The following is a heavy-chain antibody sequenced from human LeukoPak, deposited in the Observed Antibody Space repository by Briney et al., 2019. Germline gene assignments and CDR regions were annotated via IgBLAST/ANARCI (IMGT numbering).Heavy chain of an antibody. V-gene: IGHV1-3*01. J-gene: IGHJ4*02. CDR2: INACNSNR. CDR3: VRVSDGSGWNFAY. CDR1: GYTFTSYA. Sequence: ASVKLCCKASGYTFTSYAIHWGRQAPGQKPGWMGWINACNSNRKYSQKFQDRVTITRETSATTAYMELNSRTAEETAAYYCVRVSDGSGWNFAYWGQGTLVTVSS. D-gene: IGHD6-19*01.